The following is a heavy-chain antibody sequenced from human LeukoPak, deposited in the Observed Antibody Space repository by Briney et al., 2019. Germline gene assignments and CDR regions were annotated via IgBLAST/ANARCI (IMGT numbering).Heavy chain of an antibody. Sequence: GGSLRLSCAASGFTFDYSAMTWVRQAPEKGLEWVSTINTGDITFYSNSVKGRFTISRDNSKNALFLQMNSLRAEDTAIYYCVKGGFTYYDDWGQGTLVTASS. V-gene: IGHV3-23*01. CDR2: INTGDIT. CDR1: GFTFDYSA. J-gene: IGHJ4*02. CDR3: VKGGFTYYDD. D-gene: IGHD3-22*01.